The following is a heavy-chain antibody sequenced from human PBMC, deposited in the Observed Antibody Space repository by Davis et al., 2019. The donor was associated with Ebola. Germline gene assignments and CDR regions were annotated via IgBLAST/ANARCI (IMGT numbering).Heavy chain of an antibody. CDR3: ARGPRKMATTNFDY. Sequence: PGGSLRLSCAASGFSFSDYYMSWIRQAPGKGLEWVSYISIRSGFTNYADSVKGRFTISRDNAKNSLYLQMNSLRAEDTAVYYCARGPRKMATTNFDYWGQGTLVTVSS. V-gene: IGHV3-11*06. CDR1: GFSFSDYY. D-gene: IGHD5-24*01. J-gene: IGHJ4*02. CDR2: ISIRSGFT.